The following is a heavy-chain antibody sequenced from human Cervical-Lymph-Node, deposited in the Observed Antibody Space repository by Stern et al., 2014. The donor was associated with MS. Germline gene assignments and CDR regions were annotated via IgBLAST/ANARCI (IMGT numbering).Heavy chain of an antibody. Sequence: VQLVESGPEVKRPGESLKISCRASGYTFTSYWIGWVRQMPGKGLEWIAIIFPGGSDIRYSPSFQGQVTISAEKSSSTAYLQWNNLKASDTAIYYCARQRYFDYWGQGTLVTVSS. CDR2: IFPGGSDI. V-gene: IGHV5-51*01. J-gene: IGHJ4*02. CDR1: GYTFTSYW. CDR3: ARQRYFDY.